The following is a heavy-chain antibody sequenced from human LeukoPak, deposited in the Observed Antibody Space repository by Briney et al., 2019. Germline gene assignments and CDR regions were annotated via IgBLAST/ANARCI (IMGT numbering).Heavy chain of an antibody. V-gene: IGHV4-39*01. CDR1: GGSISSSSYY. J-gene: IGHJ4*02. Sequence: SETLSLTCTVSGGSISSSSYYWGWIRQPPGKGLEWIGSIYYSGSTCYNPSLESRVTISVDTSKNQFSLKLSSVTAADTAVYYCARLTYDILTGQLSYFDYWGQGTLVTVSS. CDR2: IYYSGST. CDR3: ARLTYDILTGQLSYFDY. D-gene: IGHD3-9*01.